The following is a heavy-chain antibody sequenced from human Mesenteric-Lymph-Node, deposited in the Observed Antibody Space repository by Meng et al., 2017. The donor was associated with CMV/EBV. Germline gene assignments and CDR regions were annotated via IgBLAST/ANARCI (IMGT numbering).Heavy chain of an antibody. CDR1: GFTFSSYA. Sequence: GESLKISCAASGFTFSSYAMHWVRQAPGKGLEWVAVISYDGSNKYYADSVKGRFTISRDNSKNTLYLQMNSLRAEDTAVYYCARGRGGCSSTSCYPNWFDPWGQGTLVTVSS. J-gene: IGHJ5*02. V-gene: IGHV3-30*04. CDR3: ARGRGGCSSTSCYPNWFDP. CDR2: ISYDGSNK. D-gene: IGHD2-2*01.